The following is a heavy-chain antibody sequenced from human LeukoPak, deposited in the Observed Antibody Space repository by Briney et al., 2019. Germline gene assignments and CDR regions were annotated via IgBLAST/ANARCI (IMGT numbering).Heavy chain of an antibody. CDR1: GFTFSSYG. V-gene: IGHV3-33*01. J-gene: IGHJ4*02. CDR2: IWYDGSNK. Sequence: GGSLRLSCAASGFTFSSYGMHWVRQAPGKGLEWVAVIWYDGSNKYYADSVKGRFTISRDNSKNTLYLQMNSLRAEDTAVYYCARDRLGNAPLDYWGQGTLVTVSS. CDR3: ARDRLGNAPLDY. D-gene: IGHD1-14*01.